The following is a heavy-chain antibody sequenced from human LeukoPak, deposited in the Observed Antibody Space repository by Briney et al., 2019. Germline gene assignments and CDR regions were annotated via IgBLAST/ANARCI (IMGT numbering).Heavy chain of an antibody. CDR2: INPNSGGT. D-gene: IGHD1-14*01. CDR1: GYTFTGYY. J-gene: IGHJ4*02. V-gene: IGHV1-2*02. CDR3: AGGITGTDF. Sequence: ASVKVSCKASGYTFTGYYMHWVRQAPGQGLEWMGWINPNSGGTNFAQQFQGRVTMTRDTSISTAYMDLSSLRSDDTALYYCAGGITGTDFWGQGTLVTVSS.